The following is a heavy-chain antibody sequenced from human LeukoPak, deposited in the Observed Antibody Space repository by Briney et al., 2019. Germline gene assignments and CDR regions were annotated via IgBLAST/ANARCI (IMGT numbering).Heavy chain of an antibody. V-gene: IGHV3-23*01. J-gene: IGHJ4*02. CDR3: AIPHVKYISSFTDY. CDR1: GFTFSSYA. D-gene: IGHD6-6*01. CDR2: ISGSGGST. Sequence: PGGSLRLSCAASGFTFSSYAMSWVRQAPGKGLEWVSAISGSGGSTYYADSVKGRFTISRDNSKNTLYLQMNSLRAEDTAVYYCAIPHVKYISSFTDYWGQGTLVTVSS.